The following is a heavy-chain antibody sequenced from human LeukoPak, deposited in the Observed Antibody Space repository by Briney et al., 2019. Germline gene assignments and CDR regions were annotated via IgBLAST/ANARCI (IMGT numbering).Heavy chain of an antibody. CDR2: IRSKTYGETT. Sequence: PGGSLRLSCAASGFTFGDYAMSWVRQAPGKGLEWVGFIRSKTYGETTEYAASVKGRFTISRDDSKSIAYLQMNSLKTEDTAVYYCTRVALYLDYYYYMDVWGKGTTVTVSS. CDR3: TRVALYLDYYYYMDV. D-gene: IGHD2-2*02. CDR1: GFTFGDYA. V-gene: IGHV3-49*04. J-gene: IGHJ6*03.